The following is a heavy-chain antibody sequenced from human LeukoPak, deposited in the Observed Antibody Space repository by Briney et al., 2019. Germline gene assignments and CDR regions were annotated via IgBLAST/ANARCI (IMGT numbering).Heavy chain of an antibody. CDR3: ARSYGIAAAGPLDDAFDS. D-gene: IGHD6-13*01. J-gene: IGHJ3*02. V-gene: IGHV5-51*01. CDR1: GSIFTSYW. Sequence: GASLQISCQGSGSIFTSYWIGGVRQVPGKGLEGVGIIYPGNSDTRYSPSFQGQVTISADKSISTAYLQWSSLKASDTAMYYCARSYGIAAAGPLDDAFDSWGQGTMVTVSS. CDR2: IYPGNSDT.